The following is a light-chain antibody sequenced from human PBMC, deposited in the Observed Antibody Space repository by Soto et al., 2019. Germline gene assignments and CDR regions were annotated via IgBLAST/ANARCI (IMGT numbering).Light chain of an antibody. CDR2: SNN. CDR1: SSNIGSNT. V-gene: IGLV1-44*01. CDR3: AAWDDSLNASYV. Sequence: QSVLTQPPSGSGTPGQRVTISCSGSSSNIGSNTVNWYRQLPGTAPKLLIYSNNQRPSGVPDRFSGSKSGASASLAISGLQSEDEPDYYCAAWDDSLNASYVFGTGTKVTV. J-gene: IGLJ1*01.